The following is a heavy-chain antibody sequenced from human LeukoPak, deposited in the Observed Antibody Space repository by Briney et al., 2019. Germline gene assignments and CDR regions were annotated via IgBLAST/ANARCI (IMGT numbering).Heavy chain of an antibody. Sequence: SETLSLTCTVSGGSISSGDYYWSWIRQPPGKGLEWIGYIHYSGSTYYNPSLKSRVTISVDTSKNQFSLKLSSVTAADTAVYYCARGVWDYDSSGYSPAVDVWGKGTTVTVSS. V-gene: IGHV4-30-4*08. CDR2: IHYSGST. CDR1: GGSISSGDYY. D-gene: IGHD3-22*01. J-gene: IGHJ6*04. CDR3: ARGVWDYDSSGYSPAVDV.